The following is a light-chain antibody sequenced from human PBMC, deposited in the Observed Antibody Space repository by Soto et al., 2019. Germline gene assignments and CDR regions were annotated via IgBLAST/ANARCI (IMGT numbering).Light chain of an antibody. Sequence: QSVLTQPASVSGSPGQSITISCTVTSSDVGGYNHVSWYQQHPGKAPKLMIYEVSNRPSGVSNRFSGSKSGNTASLTISGLQAEDEADYYCTSYTSSSTPYVFAAGTKVTVL. CDR3: TSYTSSSTPYV. V-gene: IGLV2-14*01. CDR2: EVS. CDR1: SSDVGGYNH. J-gene: IGLJ1*01.